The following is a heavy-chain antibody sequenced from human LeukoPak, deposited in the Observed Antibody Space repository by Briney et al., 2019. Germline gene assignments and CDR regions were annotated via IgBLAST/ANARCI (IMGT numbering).Heavy chain of an antibody. V-gene: IGHV3-21*06. CDR3: ATETNGRHYDY. CDR2: ICPTGSDR. D-gene: IGHD1-14*01. CDR1: GLTFSTSG. J-gene: IGHJ4*02. Sequence: GGSLRLSCTASGLTFSTSGFNWVRQAPGKGLEWVASICPTGSDRYHADSIKGRFTIYRDNANNFLYLQMNSLRAEDTAVYYCATETNGRHYDYWGQGTLLTVSS.